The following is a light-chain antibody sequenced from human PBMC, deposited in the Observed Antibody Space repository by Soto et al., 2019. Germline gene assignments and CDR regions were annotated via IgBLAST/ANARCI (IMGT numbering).Light chain of an antibody. Sequence: PGERATLSCRASQSVSSNYLAWYQQKPGQAPRVVIYGVFSRATGIPDRFSGSGSGTDFTLTISRLEPEDSAVYYCQQYDISPRTFGQGTKVDIK. CDR3: QQYDISPRT. V-gene: IGKV3-20*01. CDR2: GVF. J-gene: IGKJ1*01. CDR1: QSVSSNY.